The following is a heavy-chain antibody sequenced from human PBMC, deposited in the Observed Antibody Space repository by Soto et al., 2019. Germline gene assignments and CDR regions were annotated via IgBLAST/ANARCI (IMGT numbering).Heavy chain of an antibody. CDR3: ARGVLPAVSYFEY. Sequence: GSLSLSCAASGFTFSTYTMTWVRQAPGKGLEWVSSITGSGSDTYYADSVKGRFTISRDIFKDTLYVQMNSLRAEDTAVYYCARGVLPAVSYFEYWGQGTLVTVSS. CDR2: ITGSGSDT. J-gene: IGHJ4*02. CDR1: GFTFSTYT. V-gene: IGHV3-23*01. D-gene: IGHD2-2*01.